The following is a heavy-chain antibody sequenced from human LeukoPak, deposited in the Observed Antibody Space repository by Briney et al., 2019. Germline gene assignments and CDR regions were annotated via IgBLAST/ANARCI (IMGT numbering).Heavy chain of an antibody. Sequence: GGSLRLSCAASGFTFSSYWMHWVRQAPGKGLVWVSRINRDESITSFAASVKGRFTISRDNAKNTLYLQMNSLRAEDTAVYYCAREDYSGMDVWGQGTTVTVSS. CDR1: GFTFSSYW. CDR2: INRDESIT. V-gene: IGHV3-74*01. D-gene: IGHD4/OR15-4a*01. J-gene: IGHJ6*02. CDR3: AREDYSGMDV.